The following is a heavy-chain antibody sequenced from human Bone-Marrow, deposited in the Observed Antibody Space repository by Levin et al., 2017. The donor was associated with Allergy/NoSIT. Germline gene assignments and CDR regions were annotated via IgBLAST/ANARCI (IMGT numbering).Heavy chain of an antibody. Sequence: SGGSLRLSCKGLGYSFTNYWISWVRQMPGKGLEWMGRIDPSDSYTTYSPSFQGHVTISADKSISTASLQWSSLKASDSAMYYCAKHDLEDLLATIFVWFDPWGQGTLVTVSS. J-gene: IGHJ5*02. D-gene: IGHD3-3*01. CDR3: AKHDLEDLLATIFVWFDP. V-gene: IGHV5-10-1*01. CDR2: IDPSDSYT. CDR1: GYSFTNYW.